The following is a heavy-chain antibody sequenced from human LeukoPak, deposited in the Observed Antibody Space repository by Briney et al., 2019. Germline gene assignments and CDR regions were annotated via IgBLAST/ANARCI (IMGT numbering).Heavy chain of an antibody. CDR2: INSDGSST. Sequence: GGSLRLSCAASEFSVGSNYMTWVRQAPGRGLVWVSRINSDGSSTSYADSVKGRFTISRDNAKNTLYLQMNSLRAEDTAVYYCARGYSSGRLGEIGYWGQGTLVTVSS. CDR3: ARGYSSGRLGEIGY. CDR1: EFSVGSNY. V-gene: IGHV3-74*01. J-gene: IGHJ4*02. D-gene: IGHD6-19*01.